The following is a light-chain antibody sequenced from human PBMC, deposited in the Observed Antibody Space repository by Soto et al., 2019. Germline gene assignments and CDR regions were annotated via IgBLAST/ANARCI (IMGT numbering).Light chain of an antibody. Sequence: DIQMTQSPSSLSASVGDRVTITCRASQSISIYLNWYQLKPGKXPXPLMYGASYLKSGVPTRFSCSCSGTDFTLTISSLQPEDVAIYYCQQTYTTPEITFGQGTRLE. J-gene: IGKJ5*01. CDR2: GAS. CDR3: QQTYTTPEIT. V-gene: IGKV1-39*01. CDR1: QSISIY.